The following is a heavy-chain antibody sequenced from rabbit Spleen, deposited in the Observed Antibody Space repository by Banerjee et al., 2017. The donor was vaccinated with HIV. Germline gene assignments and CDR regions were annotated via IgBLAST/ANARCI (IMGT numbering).Heavy chain of an antibody. CDR3: ARDTGSSFSSYGMDL. V-gene: IGHV1S40*01. J-gene: IGHJ6*01. CDR2: VDIGSSDFT. D-gene: IGHD8-1*01. Sequence: QSLEESGGDLVKPEGSLTLTCTASGVSFSFSTYMCWVRQAPGKGLEWIGCVDIGSSDFTYFASWAKGRFTISKTSSTTVTLQMTSLTAADTATYFCARDTGSSFSSYGMDLWGPGTLVTVS. CDR1: GVSFSFSTY.